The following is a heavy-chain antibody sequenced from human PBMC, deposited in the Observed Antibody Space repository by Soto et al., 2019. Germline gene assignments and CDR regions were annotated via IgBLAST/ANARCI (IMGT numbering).Heavy chain of an antibody. CDR1: GGSISSYY. V-gene: IGHV4-59*12. J-gene: IGHJ4*02. CDR3: ASYPRRASRIAVAGTFGY. Sequence: SETLSLTCTFSGGSISSYYWSWIRQPPGKGLEWIGYIYYSGSTNYNPSLKSRVTISVDTSKNQFSLKLSSVTAANTAVYYCASYPRRASRIAVAGTFGYWGRGTLVTVSS. D-gene: IGHD6-19*01. CDR2: IYYSGST.